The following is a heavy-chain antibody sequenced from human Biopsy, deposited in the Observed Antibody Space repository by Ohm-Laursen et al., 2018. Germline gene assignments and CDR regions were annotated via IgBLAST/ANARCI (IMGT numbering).Heavy chain of an antibody. J-gene: IGHJ4*02. D-gene: IGHD2-21*02. Sequence: GSSVKVSCNASGYTFTSYDINWVRQAPGQGLEWLGYINPSGRYTRNAQSFQGRVTMTRDTSTSTVYMELSGLTSDDTAVYYCARPRGTATAIADGLDYWGQGTLVTVPS. CDR2: INPSGRYT. CDR1: GYTFTSYD. CDR3: ARPRGTATAIADGLDY. V-gene: IGHV1-46*01.